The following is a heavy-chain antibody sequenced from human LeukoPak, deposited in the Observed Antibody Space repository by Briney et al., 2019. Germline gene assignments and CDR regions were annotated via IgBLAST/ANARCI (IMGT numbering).Heavy chain of an antibody. Sequence: PGGSLRLSCAASGFTFSSYGMHWVRQAPGKGLEWVAFIRYDGSNKYYADSVKGRFTISRDNSKNTLYLQMNSLRAEDTAVYYCAKERGSLVVVITYFDYWGQGTLVTVSS. CDR2: IRYDGSNK. V-gene: IGHV3-30*02. D-gene: IGHD3-22*01. J-gene: IGHJ4*02. CDR1: GFTFSSYG. CDR3: AKERGSLVVVITYFDY.